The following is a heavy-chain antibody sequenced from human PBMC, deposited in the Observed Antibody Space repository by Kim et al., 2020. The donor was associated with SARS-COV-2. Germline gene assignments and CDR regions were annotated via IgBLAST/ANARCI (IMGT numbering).Heavy chain of an antibody. CDR1: GGSISSYY. D-gene: IGHD6-13*01. CDR3: ARGGFKGISSWYPDY. CDR2: IYYSGST. V-gene: IGHV4-59*13. Sequence: SETLSLTCTVSGGSISSYYWSWIRQPPGKGLEWIGYIYYSGSTNYNPSLMSRVAISVDTSKNQFSLKLSSVTAADTAAYYCARGGFKGISSWYPDYWGQGTLVTVSS. J-gene: IGHJ4*02.